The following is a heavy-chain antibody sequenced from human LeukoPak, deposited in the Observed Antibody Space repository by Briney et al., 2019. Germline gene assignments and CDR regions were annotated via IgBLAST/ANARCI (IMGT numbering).Heavy chain of an antibody. CDR2: LRGNGDT. CDR3: AKANWVSNADAVL. Sequence: GGSLRLSCAASGFTVSDKYMSWVRQPPGKGLEWVSSLRGNGDTFYADSVKGRFTLSRDDPTNTVYLHLNNLRVEDTAIYYCAKANWVSNADAVLWGQGTLVTVYS. V-gene: IGHV3-53*01. J-gene: IGHJ4*02. D-gene: IGHD1-1*01. CDR1: GFTVSDKY.